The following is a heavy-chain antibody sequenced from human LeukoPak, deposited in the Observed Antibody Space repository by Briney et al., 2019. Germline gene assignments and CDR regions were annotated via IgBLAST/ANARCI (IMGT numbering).Heavy chain of an antibody. Sequence: GGSLRLSCAASGFTFSTYGMHWVRQAPGKGLEWVAFIRLDGVTTYHADSVKGRFTISRDNSKNTLYLQMNSLRAEDTAVYYCAKDLYYDSSGYLPNGAFDIWGQGTMVTVSS. J-gene: IGHJ3*02. D-gene: IGHD3-22*01. CDR3: AKDLYYDSSGYLPNGAFDI. V-gene: IGHV3-30*02. CDR2: IRLDGVTT. CDR1: GFTFSTYG.